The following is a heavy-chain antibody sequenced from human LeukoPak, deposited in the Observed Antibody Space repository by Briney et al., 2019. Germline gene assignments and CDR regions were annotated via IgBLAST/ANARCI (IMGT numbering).Heavy chain of an antibody. D-gene: IGHD6-13*01. CDR1: GFTFSSYG. CDR3: ARPGIAAAGTGYFDY. CDR2: ISYDGSNK. J-gene: IGHJ4*02. V-gene: IGHV3-30*03. Sequence: PGRSLRLSCAASGFTFSSYGMHWVRQAPGKGLEWVAVISYDGSNKYYADSVKGRFTISRDNSKNTLYLQMNSLRAEDTAVYYCARPGIAAAGTGYFDYWGQGILVTVSS.